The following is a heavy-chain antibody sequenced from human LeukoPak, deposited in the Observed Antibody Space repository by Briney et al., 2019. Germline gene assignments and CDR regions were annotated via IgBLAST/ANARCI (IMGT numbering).Heavy chain of an antibody. CDR3: TQNLVAAAGDH. CDR2: IKPDGSVG. CDR1: GFTFSSYW. J-gene: IGHJ4*02. V-gene: IGHV3-7*01. Sequence: PGGSLRLSCAASGFTFSSYWMTWVREAPGKGLEWVANIKPDGSVGYYVDSVRGPFIISRDNAGNSLYLQMNSLRVEDTAVYYCTQNLVAAAGDHWGQGTLLIVSS. D-gene: IGHD6-13*01.